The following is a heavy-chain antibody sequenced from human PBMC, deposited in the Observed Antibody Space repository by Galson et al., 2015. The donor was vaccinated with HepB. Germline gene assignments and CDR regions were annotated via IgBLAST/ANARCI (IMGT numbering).Heavy chain of an antibody. CDR1: GFTVSSNY. CDR2: IYSGGST. Sequence: SLRLSCAASGFTVSSNYMSWVRQAPGKGLEWVSVIYSGGSTYYADSVKGRFTISRHNSKNTLYLQMNSLRAEDTAVYYCAREGEQRTIDAFDIWGQGTMVTVSS. J-gene: IGHJ3*02. CDR3: AREGEQRTIDAFDI. D-gene: IGHD3-16*01. V-gene: IGHV3-53*04.